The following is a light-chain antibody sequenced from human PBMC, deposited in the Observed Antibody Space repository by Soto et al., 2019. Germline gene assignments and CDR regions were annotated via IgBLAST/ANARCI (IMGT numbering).Light chain of an antibody. Sequence: DIQMTQSPSTLSAYVGDRVIITCRASQSISSRLAWYRQKPGKAPKVLIYDASSLQSGVPSRFSGTGSGTEFTLTISSLQPDDFATYYCQQYGSYSPLTFGGGTKVDIK. V-gene: IGKV1-5*01. CDR1: QSISSR. CDR3: QQYGSYSPLT. CDR2: DAS. J-gene: IGKJ4*01.